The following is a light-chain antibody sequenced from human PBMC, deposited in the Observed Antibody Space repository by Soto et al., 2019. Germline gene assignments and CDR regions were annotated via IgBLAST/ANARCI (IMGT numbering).Light chain of an antibody. J-gene: IGKJ3*01. CDR1: QDISNF. CDR2: DAS. Sequence: DIPMTQSPSSLSASVGDRVTITCQASQDISNFLNWYQQKPGTAPKLLIYDASNLEAGVPSRFSGSGSGTDFIFIINSLQPEDIATYYCQQYGNLPITFGPGTKVDVK. V-gene: IGKV1-33*01. CDR3: QQYGNLPIT.